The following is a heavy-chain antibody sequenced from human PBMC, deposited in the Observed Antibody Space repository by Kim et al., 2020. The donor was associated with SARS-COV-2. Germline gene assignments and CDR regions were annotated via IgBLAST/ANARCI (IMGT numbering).Heavy chain of an antibody. J-gene: IGHJ4*02. CDR2: IYYSGST. CDR3: ARVGDSSLPLDY. Sequence: SETLSLTCTVSGGSISSGGYYWSWIRQHPGKGLEWIGYIYYSGSTYYNPSLKSRVTISVDTSKNQFSLKLSSVTAADTAVYYCARVGDSSLPLDYWGQGTLVTVSS. V-gene: IGHV4-31*03. CDR1: GGSISSGGYY. D-gene: IGHD6-13*01.